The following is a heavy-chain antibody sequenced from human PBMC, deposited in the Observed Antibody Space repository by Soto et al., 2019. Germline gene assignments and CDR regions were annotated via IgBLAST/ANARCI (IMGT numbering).Heavy chain of an antibody. Sequence: LSLTCTVSGGSISSYYWSWIRQPPGKGLEWIGYIYYSGSTNYNPSLKSRVTISVDTSKNQFSLKLSSVTAADTAVYYCARGSRDFWSGYDVNWFDPWGQGTLVTVSS. CDR2: IYYSGST. CDR1: GGSISSYY. J-gene: IGHJ5*02. CDR3: ARGSRDFWSGYDVNWFDP. D-gene: IGHD3-3*01. V-gene: IGHV4-59*01.